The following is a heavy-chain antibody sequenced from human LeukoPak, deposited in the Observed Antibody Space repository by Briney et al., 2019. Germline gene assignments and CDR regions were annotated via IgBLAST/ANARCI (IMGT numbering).Heavy chain of an antibody. CDR3: AKDNRRHYTSGPNPDSLH. J-gene: IGHJ4*02. CDR1: GFTFRNYV. CDR2: MSSDLNVK. Sequence: GGSLGLSCAASGFTFRNYVIHWVRQAPGKGLEWVAVMSSDLNVKLYADSVKGRFTISGDNAKNTVYLQMNSLRVEDTAVYYCAKDNRRHYTSGPNPDSLHWGQGALVTVSS. V-gene: IGHV3-30*18. D-gene: IGHD6-19*01.